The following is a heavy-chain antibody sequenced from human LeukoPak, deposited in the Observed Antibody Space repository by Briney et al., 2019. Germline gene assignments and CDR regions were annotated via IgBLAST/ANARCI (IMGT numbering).Heavy chain of an antibody. Sequence: GGSLRLSCAASGFTFSSYAMSWVRQAPGKGLEWVAVISYDGSNKYYADSVKGRFTISRDNSKNTLYLQMNSLRAEDTAVYYCARGKEARRGIDYWGQGTLVTVSS. CDR2: ISYDGSNK. V-gene: IGHV3-30-3*01. CDR1: GFTFSSYA. J-gene: IGHJ4*02. D-gene: IGHD1-14*01. CDR3: ARGKEARRGIDY.